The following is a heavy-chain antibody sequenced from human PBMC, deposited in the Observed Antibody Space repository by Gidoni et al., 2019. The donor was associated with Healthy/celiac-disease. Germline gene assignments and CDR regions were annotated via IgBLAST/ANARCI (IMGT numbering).Heavy chain of an antibody. Sequence: QVQLQESGPGLVKPSQTLSLTCTVSGGSISSGGYSWSLIRQHPGKGLEWIGYISYSGSTYYNPSLKSRVTISVDTSKNQFSLKLSSVTAADTAVYYCARAITMIVVVMQPIGGWFDPWGQGTLVTVSS. CDR1: GGSISSGGYS. V-gene: IGHV4-31*03. CDR2: ISYSGST. J-gene: IGHJ5*02. CDR3: ARAITMIVVVMQPIGGWFDP. D-gene: IGHD3-22*01.